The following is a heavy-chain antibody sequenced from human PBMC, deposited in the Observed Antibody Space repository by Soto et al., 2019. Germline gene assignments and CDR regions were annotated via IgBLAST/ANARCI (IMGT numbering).Heavy chain of an antibody. V-gene: IGHV3-30*18. Sequence: GGSLRLSCASSGFTFSSYGMHWVRQAPGKGLEWVAVISYDGSNKYYADSVKGRFTISRDNSKNTLYLQMNSLRAEDTAVYYCAKVGSIAAAGSAWFDPWGQGTLVTVSS. J-gene: IGHJ5*02. D-gene: IGHD6-13*01. CDR1: GFTFSSYG. CDR2: ISYDGSNK. CDR3: AKVGSIAAAGSAWFDP.